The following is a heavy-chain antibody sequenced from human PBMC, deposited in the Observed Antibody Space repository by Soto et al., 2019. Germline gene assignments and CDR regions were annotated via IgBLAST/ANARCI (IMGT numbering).Heavy chain of an antibody. J-gene: IGHJ4*01. V-gene: IGHV3-15*07. D-gene: IGHD1-1*01. CDR2: LKSKSDGGAT. CDR1: GFTFGDTP. CDR3: IAGRTRKGAQPFDY. Sequence: EVQLVQSGGGLVKPGGSLRLSCAASGFTFGDTPMNWVRQAPGKGLEWVGRLKSKSDGGATDSAAAVRGRFSISRDAATNTLNLPMDTLKPEDTAVYYCIAGRTRKGAQPFDYWGQGTLVTGSS.